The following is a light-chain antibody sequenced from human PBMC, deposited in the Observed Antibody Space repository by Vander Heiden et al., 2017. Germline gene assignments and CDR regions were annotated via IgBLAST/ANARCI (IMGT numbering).Light chain of an antibody. V-gene: IGKV4-1*01. J-gene: IGKJ1*01. Sequence: DIVMTQSPDSLAVSLGERATINCKSSPSVLYSSNNKNYSAWYQQKPGQPPKLLIYWASTRESGVPDRFSGSGSGTDFTLTISSLQAEDVAVYYCQQYYSTPWTFGQGTKVEIK. CDR1: PSVLYSSNNKNY. CDR3: QQYYSTPWT. CDR2: WAS.